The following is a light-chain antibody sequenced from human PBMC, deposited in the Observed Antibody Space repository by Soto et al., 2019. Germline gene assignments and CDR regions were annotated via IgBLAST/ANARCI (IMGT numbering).Light chain of an antibody. CDR1: QSVSND. CDR2: GAS. V-gene: IGKV3-15*01. Sequence: EIVLTQSPATLSVSPGERATLSCRASQSVSNDLAWYQQQPGQAPRLLIYGASTTATGIPARFSGSGSGTEFTLTIDSLQSEDFAVYSCLHYKDWPRWTFGQGTKVDIK. J-gene: IGKJ1*01. CDR3: LHYKDWPRWT.